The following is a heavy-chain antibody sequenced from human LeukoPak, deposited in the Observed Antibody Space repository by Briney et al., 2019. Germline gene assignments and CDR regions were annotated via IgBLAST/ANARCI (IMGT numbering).Heavy chain of an antibody. V-gene: IGHV4-4*07. CDR3: TREAMQQFPPYYYYYMDV. CDR2: ISSTGTN. D-gene: IGHD6-13*01. Sequence: SETLSLTCSVSGDSIINYYWSWIRQPAGKGLEWLGRISSTGTNDYNPSVKRRLTLSVDISKRQISLKLTSVTAADTAVYYCTREAMQQFPPYYYYYMDVWGKGTAVTVSS. CDR1: GDSIINYY. J-gene: IGHJ6*03.